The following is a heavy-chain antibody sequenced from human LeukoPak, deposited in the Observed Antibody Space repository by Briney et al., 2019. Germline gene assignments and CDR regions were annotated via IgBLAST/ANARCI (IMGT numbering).Heavy chain of an antibody. CDR1: GGSISSYY. D-gene: IGHD3-22*01. Sequence: PSETLSLTCTVSGGSISSYYWSWIRQPPGKGLEWIGYIYTSGSTNYNPSLKSRVTISVDTSKNQFSLKLSSVTAADTAVYYCARTYYYDSSGYYPYYYMDVWGKGTTVTVSS. J-gene: IGHJ6*03. CDR2: IYTSGST. CDR3: ARTYYYDSSGYYPYYYMDV. V-gene: IGHV4-4*09.